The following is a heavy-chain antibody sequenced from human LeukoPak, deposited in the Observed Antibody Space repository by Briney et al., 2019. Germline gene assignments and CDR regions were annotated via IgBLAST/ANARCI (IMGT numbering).Heavy chain of an antibody. J-gene: IGHJ4*02. Sequence: SETLSLTCTVSGGSISSSGYYWSWIRQPPGKGLEWIGEINHSGSTNYNPSLKSRVTISVDTSKNQFSLKLSSVTAADTAVYYCARHRLYYGDLDYWGQGTLVTVSS. CDR3: ARHRLYYGDLDY. CDR2: INHSGST. V-gene: IGHV4-39*01. D-gene: IGHD4-17*01. CDR1: GGSISSSGYY.